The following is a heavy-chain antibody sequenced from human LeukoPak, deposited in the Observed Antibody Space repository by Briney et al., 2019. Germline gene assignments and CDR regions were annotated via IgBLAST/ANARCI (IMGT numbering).Heavy chain of an antibody. J-gene: IGHJ5*02. Sequence: ASVKVSCRVSGYTLTELSMHWVRQAPGKGLGWMGGFDPEDGETIYAQRFQGRVTMTEDTSTDTAYMELSSLRSEDTAVYYCATGQLLWFDPWGQGTLVTVSS. V-gene: IGHV1-24*01. CDR3: ATGQLLWFDP. CDR1: GYTLTELS. D-gene: IGHD2-2*01. CDR2: FDPEDGET.